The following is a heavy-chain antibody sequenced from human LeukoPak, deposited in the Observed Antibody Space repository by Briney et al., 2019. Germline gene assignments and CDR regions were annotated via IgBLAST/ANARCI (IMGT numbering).Heavy chain of an antibody. CDR3: ARERHSSGWSSEEVSY. Sequence: PSETLSLTCTVSGGSISSYYWSWIRQPPGKGLEWIGYIYYSGSTNYNPSLKSRVTISVDTSKNQFSLKLSSVTAADTAVYYCARERHSSGWSSEEVSYWGQGTLVTVSS. CDR1: GGSISSYY. V-gene: IGHV4-59*12. CDR2: IYYSGST. D-gene: IGHD6-19*01. J-gene: IGHJ4*02.